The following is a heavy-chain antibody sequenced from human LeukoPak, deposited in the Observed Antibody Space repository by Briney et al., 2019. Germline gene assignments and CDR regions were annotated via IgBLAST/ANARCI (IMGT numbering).Heavy chain of an antibody. V-gene: IGHV1-46*01. D-gene: IGHD6-19*01. CDR1: GGTFSSYE. CDR3: ARFAVHRRLAVAGQFGLDY. Sequence: GASVKVSCKASGGTFSSYEISWVRQAPGQGLEWMGIINPSGGNTNYAQKFQGRVTMTRDTSTSTAYMELSSLRSGDTAVYYCARFAVHRRLAVAGQFGLDYWGQGTLVTVSS. J-gene: IGHJ4*02. CDR2: INPSGGNT.